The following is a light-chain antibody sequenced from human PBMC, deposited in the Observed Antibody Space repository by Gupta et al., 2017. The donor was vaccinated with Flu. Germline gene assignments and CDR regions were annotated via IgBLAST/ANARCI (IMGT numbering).Light chain of an antibody. V-gene: IGKV1-12*01. CDR2: AAS. Sequence: PSSVSASVGDTVSITCRASQGISAWLAWYQQKPGKAPKLLMSAASSLESGVPTRFSACGSGTDFTLTIRRLQPEDFATYYCQRTDNFPWTLGPGTRVEIK. J-gene: IGKJ1*01. CDR1: QGISAW. CDR3: QRTDNFPWT.